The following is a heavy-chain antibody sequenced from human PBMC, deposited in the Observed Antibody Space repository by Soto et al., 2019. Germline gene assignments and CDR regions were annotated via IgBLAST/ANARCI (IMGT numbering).Heavy chain of an antibody. D-gene: IGHD4-4*01. CDR2: ITSVGYT. Sequence: GWSLRLSCATSGFSFSNYAMSLVRQAPGKGLEWVAAITSVGYTYYVDSLKGRFTISRDNSKNTLYLQMNSLSAEDTAVYYCAKDLIDYSNSYFEYWGQGTLVTVSS. V-gene: IGHV3-23*01. CDR3: AKDLIDYSNSYFEY. J-gene: IGHJ4*02. CDR1: GFSFSNYA.